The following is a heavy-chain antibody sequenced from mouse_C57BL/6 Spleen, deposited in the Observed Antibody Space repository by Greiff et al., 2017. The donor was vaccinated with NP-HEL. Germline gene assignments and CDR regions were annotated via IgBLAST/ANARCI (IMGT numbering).Heavy chain of an antibody. Sequence: VQLQQPGAELVKPGASVKLSCKASGYTFTSYWMQWVKQRPGQGLEWIGEIDPSDSYTNYNQKFKGKATLTVDTSSSTAYMQLSSLTSEDSAVYYCARRTIRDAMDYWGQGTSVTVSS. V-gene: IGHV1-50*01. CDR1: GYTFTSYW. CDR2: IDPSDSYT. CDR3: ARRTIRDAMDY. J-gene: IGHJ4*01. D-gene: IGHD1-1*02.